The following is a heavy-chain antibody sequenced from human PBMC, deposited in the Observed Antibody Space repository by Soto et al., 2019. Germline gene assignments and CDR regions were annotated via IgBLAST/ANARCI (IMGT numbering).Heavy chain of an antibody. J-gene: IGHJ6*02. V-gene: IGHV3-30-3*01. CDR2: ISYDGSNK. Sequence: SLRLSCAASGFTFSSYAMHWVRQAPGKGLEWVAVISYDGSNKYYADSVKGRFTISRDNSKNTLYLQMNSLRAEDTAVYYCARDLVIQLWLGRGMDVWGQGTTVTVSS. CDR3: ARDLVIQLWLGRGMDV. D-gene: IGHD5-18*01. CDR1: GFTFSSYA.